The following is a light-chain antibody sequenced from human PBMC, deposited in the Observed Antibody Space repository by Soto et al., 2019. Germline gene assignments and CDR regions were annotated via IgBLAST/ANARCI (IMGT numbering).Light chain of an antibody. J-gene: IGKJ1*01. CDR1: QSVSSSY. V-gene: IGKV3-20*01. Sequence: EIVLTQSPGTLSLSPGERATLSCRASQSVSSSYLAWYQQKPGQAPRLLIYGASSRATGIPDRFSGSGSGIEFTITISRMEDEDVAVYYCQQYYSSPTWTFGQGTKVEIK. CDR3: QQYYSSPTWT. CDR2: GAS.